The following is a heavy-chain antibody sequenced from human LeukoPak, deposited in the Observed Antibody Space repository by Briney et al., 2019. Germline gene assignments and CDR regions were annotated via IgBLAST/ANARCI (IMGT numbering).Heavy chain of an antibody. J-gene: IGHJ5*02. V-gene: IGHV1-58*01. CDR2: IVVGSGNT. Sequence: ASVKVSCKASGFTFTSSAVQWVRQARGQRLEWIGWIVVGSGNTNYAQKFQERVTITRDMSTSTAYMELSSLRSEDTAVYYCAAVPAAIRGWFDPWGQGTPVTVSS. CDR3: AAVPAAIRGWFDP. CDR1: GFTFTSSA. D-gene: IGHD2-2*02.